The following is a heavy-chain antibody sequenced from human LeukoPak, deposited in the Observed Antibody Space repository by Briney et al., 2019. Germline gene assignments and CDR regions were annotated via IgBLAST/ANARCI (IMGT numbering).Heavy chain of an antibody. CDR1: GFPFRSYW. J-gene: IGHJ6*02. D-gene: IGHD5-12*01. CDR2: INGDGSST. V-gene: IGHV3-74*01. Sequence: GGSLRLSCAASGFPFRSYWMHWVRQAPGKGLVWVSRINGDGSSTNYADSVRGRFTISRDNAKNTLYLQMNSLRAEDTAVFYCARDPYSGYDRSLDVWGQGTTVTVSS. CDR3: ARDPYSGYDRSLDV.